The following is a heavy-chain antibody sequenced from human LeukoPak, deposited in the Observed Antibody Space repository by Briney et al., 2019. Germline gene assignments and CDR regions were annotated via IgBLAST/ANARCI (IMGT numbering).Heavy chain of an antibody. V-gene: IGHV4-39*07. D-gene: IGHD1-26*01. CDR3: ARGGSDDFDY. CDR1: GGSISSSSYY. Sequence: SETLSLTCTVSGGSISSSSYYWGWIRQPPGKGLEWIGSIYYSGSTYYNPSLKSRVTISVDTFKNQFSLRLSSVTAADTAVYYCARGGSDDFDYWGQGTLVTVSS. J-gene: IGHJ4*02. CDR2: IYYSGST.